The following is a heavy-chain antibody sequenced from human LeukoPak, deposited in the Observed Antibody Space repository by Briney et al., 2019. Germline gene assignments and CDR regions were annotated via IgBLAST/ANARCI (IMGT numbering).Heavy chain of an antibody. CDR1: GYTFTTYG. CDR3: ARVWAEYCSSTSCYTP. D-gene: IGHD2-2*02. J-gene: IGHJ5*02. CDR2: ISAYNGNT. Sequence: ASVKVSCKASGYTFTTYGISWVRQAPGQGLEWMGWISAYNGNTNYAQKLQGRVTMTTDTSTSTAYMELRSLRSDDTAVYYCARVWAEYCSSTSCYTPWGQGTLVTVSS. V-gene: IGHV1-18*01.